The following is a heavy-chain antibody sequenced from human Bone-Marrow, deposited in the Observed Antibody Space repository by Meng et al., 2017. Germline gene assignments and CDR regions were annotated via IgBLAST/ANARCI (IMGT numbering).Heavy chain of an antibody. D-gene: IGHD2-15*01. CDR1: GFTFSSYG. CDR3: ARDPGLYYFDY. V-gene: IGHV3-30*06. Sequence: GESLKISCAASGFTFSSYGMHWVRQAPGKGLEWVAVISYDGSNKYYADSVKGRFTISRDNSKNTLYLQMNSLRAEDTAVYYCARDPGLYYFDYWGQGTLVTVSS. J-gene: IGHJ4*02. CDR2: ISYDGSNK.